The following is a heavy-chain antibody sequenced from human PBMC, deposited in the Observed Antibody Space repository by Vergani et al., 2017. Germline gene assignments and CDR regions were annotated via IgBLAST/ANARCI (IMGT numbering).Heavy chain of an antibody. Sequence: QVQLVQSWAEVKKPGSSVKVSCKASGGTFSSYTISWVRQAPGQGLEWMGRIIPILGIANYAQKFQGRVTITADKSTSTAYMELSSLRSEDTAVYYCASEGTREDFDYWGQGTLVTVSS. CDR2: IIPILGIA. J-gene: IGHJ4*02. CDR3: ASEGTREDFDY. CDR1: GGTFSSYT. V-gene: IGHV1-69*02. D-gene: IGHD1-26*01.